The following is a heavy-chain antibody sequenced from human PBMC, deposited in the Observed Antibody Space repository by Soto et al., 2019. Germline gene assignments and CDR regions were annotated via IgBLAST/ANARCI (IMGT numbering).Heavy chain of an antibody. J-gene: IGHJ4*02. D-gene: IGHD2-21*02. CDR3: ALGPTGTAGFDC. CDR1: GHTFTGHH. V-gene: IGHV1-2*02. CDR2: IDLGLGDT. Sequence: QVQMVQSGAEVKKPGASVKVSCKASGHTFTGHHMPWVRHAPGQGLEWMGLIDLGLGDTEYAQTFQGRVTSTSDMAITTAYMELRGLRSDDTAVYYCALGPTGTAGFDCWGQGTLVSVSS.